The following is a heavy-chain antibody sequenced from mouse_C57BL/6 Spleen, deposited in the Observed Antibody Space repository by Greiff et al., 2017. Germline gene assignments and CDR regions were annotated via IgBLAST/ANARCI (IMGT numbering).Heavy chain of an antibody. CDR1: GFTFSSYG. J-gene: IGHJ2*01. V-gene: IGHV5-6*02. Sequence: EVKLVESGGDLVKPGGSLKLSCAASGFTFSSYGMSWVRQTPDKRLEWVATISSGGSYTYYPDSVKGRFPISRDNAKNTLYLQMSSLKSEDTAMYYCARGGTKTGTGFNYWGQGTTLTVSS. D-gene: IGHD4-1*01. CDR3: ARGGTKTGTGFNY. CDR2: ISSGGSYT.